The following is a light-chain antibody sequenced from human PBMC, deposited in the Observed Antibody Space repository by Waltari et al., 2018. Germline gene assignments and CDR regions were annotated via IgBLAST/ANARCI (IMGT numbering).Light chain of an antibody. J-gene: IGKJ3*01. Sequence: EIVLTQSPATLSLSPGERATIPCRACQSVSSYLAWYQQNLGQAPRLLIYDASARATVIPALFSGSGSGTDFTLTISSLGPEDYAVYYCQQRSNWPPEITFGPGTKVDIK. CDR1: QSVSSY. CDR2: DAS. CDR3: QQRSNWPPEIT. V-gene: IGKV3-11*01.